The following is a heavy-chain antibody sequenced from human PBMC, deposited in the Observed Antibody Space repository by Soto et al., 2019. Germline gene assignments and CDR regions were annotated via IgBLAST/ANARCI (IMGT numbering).Heavy chain of an antibody. V-gene: IGHV3-15*01. CDR3: IHGSGWYYY. D-gene: IGHD6-19*01. CDR2: IKSKTYGETT. Sequence: PGGSLRLSCAASGFTFSNAWMSWVRQGPGKGLEWVGLIKSKTYGETTDYSAPVKGRFTISRDDSKNTLYLQLNSLKNEDTAVYYCIHGSGWYYYWSQGTLFTVSS. CDR1: GFTFSNAW. J-gene: IGHJ4*02.